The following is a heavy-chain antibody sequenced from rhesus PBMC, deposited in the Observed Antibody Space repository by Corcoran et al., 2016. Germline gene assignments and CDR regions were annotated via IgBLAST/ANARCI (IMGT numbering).Heavy chain of an antibody. Sequence: QVQLQESGPGLVKPAETLSLTCAVSGASISDYYYWNWIRQPPGKGLEWMGNIYGNSASTYYNPSLKRRVTISKDTSKNQFFLKLSSVTAADTAVYYCAREDSNRFDVWGPGVLVTVSS. CDR2: IYGNSAST. CDR3: AREDSNRFDV. CDR1: GASISDYYY. J-gene: IGHJ5-1*01. V-gene: IGHV4S9*01.